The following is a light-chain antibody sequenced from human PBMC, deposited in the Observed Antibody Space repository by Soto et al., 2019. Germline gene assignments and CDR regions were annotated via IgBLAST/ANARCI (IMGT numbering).Light chain of an antibody. CDR2: GES. CDR1: QSVSSSY. J-gene: IGKJ1*01. V-gene: IGKV3-20*01. CDR3: QKYGASPWT. Sequence: DIVLTQSPGTLSLSPGESATLSCRASQSVSSSYLAWYQQKTGQAPRLLIYGESTRATGIPDRFSGSGSGTDLSLIIGRLEPEDFAVYICQKYGASPWTFGQGTKVDIK.